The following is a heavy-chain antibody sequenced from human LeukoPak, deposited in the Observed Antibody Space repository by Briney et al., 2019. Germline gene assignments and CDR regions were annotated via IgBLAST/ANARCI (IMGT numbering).Heavy chain of an antibody. Sequence: SETLSLTCTVSGGSISSSSYYWGWIRQPPGKGLEWIGSIYYSGSTYYNPSLKSRVTISVDTSKNQFSLRLSSVTAADTAVYYCARLANSYGSGNYDSWGQGTLVIVSS. CDR3: ARLANSYGSGNYDS. CDR2: IYYSGST. V-gene: IGHV4-39*07. CDR1: GGSISSSSYY. D-gene: IGHD3-10*01. J-gene: IGHJ5*02.